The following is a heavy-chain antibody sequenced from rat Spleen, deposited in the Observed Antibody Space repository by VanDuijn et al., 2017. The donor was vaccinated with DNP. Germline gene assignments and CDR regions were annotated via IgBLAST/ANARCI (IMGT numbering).Heavy chain of an antibody. CDR2: IHSDGSST. V-gene: IGHV5-7*01. Sequence: EVRLVESGGGLVQPGRSLKLSCAASGFTFSDYYMAWVRQAPTKGLEWVTTIHSDGSSTYYRDSVRGRFTISRDNTKSTLYLQMNSLTSEDMATYYCARWEGDYFDYWGQGVMVTVSS. CDR1: GFTFSDYY. D-gene: IGHD1-11*01. J-gene: IGHJ2*01. CDR3: ARWEGDYFDY.